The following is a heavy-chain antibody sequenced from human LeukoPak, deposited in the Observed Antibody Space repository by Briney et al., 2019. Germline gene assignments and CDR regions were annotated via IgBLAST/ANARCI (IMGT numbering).Heavy chain of an antibody. D-gene: IGHD1-26*01. CDR3: ARRHRIVGAYDY. CDR1: GFTFSSYA. Sequence: QPGRSLRLSCAASGFTFSSYAMHWVRQAPGKGLEWVAVISYDGSNKYYADSVKGRFTISRDNSTNTLYLQMNSLRAEDTSVYYCARRHRIVGAYDYWGQGTLVTVSS. V-gene: IGHV3-30*01. J-gene: IGHJ4*02. CDR2: ISYDGSNK.